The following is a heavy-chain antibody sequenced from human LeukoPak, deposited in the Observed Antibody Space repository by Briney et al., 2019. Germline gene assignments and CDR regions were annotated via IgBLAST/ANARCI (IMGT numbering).Heavy chain of an antibody. CDR1: GFTFSSYS. V-gene: IGHV3-21*01. CDR2: ISSSSSYI. D-gene: IGHD2-2*01. J-gene: IGHJ6*02. CDR3: ARDPYCSSTSCPYYYYGMDV. Sequence: PGGSLRLSCATSGFTFSSYSMNWVRQAPGKGLEWVSSISSSSSYIYYADSVKGRFTISRDNAKNSLYLQMNSLRAEDTAVYYCARDPYCSSTSCPYYYYGMDVWGQGTTVTVSS.